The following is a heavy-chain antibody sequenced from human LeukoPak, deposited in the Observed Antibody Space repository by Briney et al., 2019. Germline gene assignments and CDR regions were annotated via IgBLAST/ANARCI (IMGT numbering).Heavy chain of an antibody. CDR1: GVSLSGYY. CDR3: ARAYYSTSWFPH. V-gene: IGHV4-34*01. D-gene: IGHD3-10*01. J-gene: IGHJ4*01. Sequence: SETLSLTCAVSGVSLSGYYWGWIRQTPGKGLEWIGEINHSGRTNYNPSLKCRVTISADTSKNQFSLELRSVTAADTAVYYCARAYYSTSWFPHWGQGALVTVPA. CDR2: INHSGRT.